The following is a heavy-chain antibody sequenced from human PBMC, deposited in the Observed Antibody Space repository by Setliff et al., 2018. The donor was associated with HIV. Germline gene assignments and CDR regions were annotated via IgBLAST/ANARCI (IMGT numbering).Heavy chain of an antibody. Sequence: SETLSLTCSVSGASIGSSHYYWGWIRQPPGKGLEWVASIYYNGSPFYNPSLKSRGTISVDTSKNQFSLNLSSVTAADTAVYYCARHCGYSPGQICYYYLDIWGKGTTVTVSS. CDR2: IYYNGSP. CDR1: GASIGSSHYY. CDR3: ARHCGYSPGQICYYYLDI. J-gene: IGHJ6*03. D-gene: IGHD5-18*01. V-gene: IGHV4-39*01.